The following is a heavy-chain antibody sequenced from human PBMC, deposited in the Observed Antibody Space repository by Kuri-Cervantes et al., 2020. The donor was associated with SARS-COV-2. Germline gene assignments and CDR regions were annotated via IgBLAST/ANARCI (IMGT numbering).Heavy chain of an antibody. Sequence: GESRKISCAASGFTFSSYSMNWVRQAPGKGLEWVSSISSSSSYIYYADSVKGRFTISRDNAKNSLYLQMNSLRAEDTAVYYCARELGSWPFDYCGQGTLVTVSS. CDR1: GFTFSSYS. J-gene: IGHJ4*02. V-gene: IGHV3-21*01. D-gene: IGHD6-13*01. CDR3: ARELGSWPFDY. CDR2: ISSSSSYI.